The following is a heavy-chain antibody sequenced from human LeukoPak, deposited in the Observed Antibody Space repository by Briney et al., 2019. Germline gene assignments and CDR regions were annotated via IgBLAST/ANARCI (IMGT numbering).Heavy chain of an antibody. CDR2: ISSSSSYI. Sequence: PGGSLRLSCAASGFTFSSYSMNWVRQAPGKGLEWVSSISSSSSYIYYADSVKGRFTISRDNAKNSLYLQMNSLRAEDTAVYYCAREWSTCSYFDYWGQGTLVTVSS. CDR1: GFTFSSYS. V-gene: IGHV3-21*01. CDR3: AREWSTCSYFDY. D-gene: IGHD3-3*01. J-gene: IGHJ4*02.